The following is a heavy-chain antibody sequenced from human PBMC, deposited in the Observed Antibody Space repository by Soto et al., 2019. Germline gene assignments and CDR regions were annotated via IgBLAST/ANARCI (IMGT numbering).Heavy chain of an antibody. CDR1: GGSISSGDYY. CDR3: ARAWGCSGGSCSAPAWFDP. D-gene: IGHD2-15*01. J-gene: IGHJ5*02. Sequence: QVQLHESGPGLVKPSQTLSLTCTVSGGSISSGDYYWSWIRQPPGKGLEWIGDIYYSGSTYYNPSLQGRVTISVDTSKSQFSLQLSSVTAADTAVYYCARAWGCSGGSCSAPAWFDPWGQGTLVTVSS. CDR2: IYYSGST. V-gene: IGHV4-30-4*01.